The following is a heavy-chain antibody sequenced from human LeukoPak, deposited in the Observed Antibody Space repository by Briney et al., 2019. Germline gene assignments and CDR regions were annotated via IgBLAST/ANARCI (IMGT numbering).Heavy chain of an antibody. Sequence: GGSLRLSCVTSGFTFSSYVINWVRQAPGKGLEWVSSISSSSSYIYYADSVKGRFTISRDNAKNSLYLQMNSLRAEDTAVYYCKSGGAAPGSFDYWGQGTLVTVSP. J-gene: IGHJ4*02. CDR3: KSGGAAPGSFDY. CDR2: ISSSSSYI. V-gene: IGHV3-21*01. D-gene: IGHD1-1*01. CDR1: GFTFSSYV.